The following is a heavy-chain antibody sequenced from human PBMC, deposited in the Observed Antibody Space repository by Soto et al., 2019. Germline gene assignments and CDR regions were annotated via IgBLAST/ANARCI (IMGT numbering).Heavy chain of an antibody. Sequence: SETLSLTCTVSGGSISSGGYYWSWIRQHPGKGLEWIGYIYYSGSTYYNPSLKSRVTISVDTSKNQFSPKLSSVTAADTAVYYCARDRKRAVAGHYYYYGMDVWGQGTTVTVSS. CDR1: GGSISSGGYY. CDR2: IYYSGST. CDR3: ARDRKRAVAGHYYYYGMDV. V-gene: IGHV4-31*03. J-gene: IGHJ6*02. D-gene: IGHD6-19*01.